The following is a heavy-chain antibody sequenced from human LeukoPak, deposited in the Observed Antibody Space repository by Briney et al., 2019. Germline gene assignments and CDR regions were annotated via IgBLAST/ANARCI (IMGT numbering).Heavy chain of an antibody. CDR2: IYHSGST. CDR1: GFTFSSYGM. CDR3: APGGYSGYGHAFDI. V-gene: IGHV4-4*02. J-gene: IGHJ3*02. Sequence: GTLRLSCAASGFTFSSYGMSWVRQPPGKGLEWIGEIYHSGSTNYNPSLKSRVTISVDTSKNQLSLRLSSVTAADTAVYYCAPGGYSGYGHAFDIWGQGTVVTVSS. D-gene: IGHD5-12*01.